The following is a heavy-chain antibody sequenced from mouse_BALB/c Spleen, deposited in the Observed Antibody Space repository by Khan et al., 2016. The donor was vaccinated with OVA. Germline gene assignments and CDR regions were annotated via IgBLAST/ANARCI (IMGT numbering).Heavy chain of an antibody. CDR3: VRDGAYHRNDGWFAY. J-gene: IGHJ3*01. CDR1: GYTFISYT. CDR2: INPSNGYT. D-gene: IGHD2-14*01. V-gene: IGHV1-4*01. Sequence: QMQLEESGAELARPGASVKMSCKASGYTFISYTIHWIKKRPGQGLEWIGYINPSNGYTNYNQKFKDKATLPTDKSSTTAYLQLSSLTSDDSAVYNCVRDGAYHRNDGWFAYWGQGTLVTVSA.